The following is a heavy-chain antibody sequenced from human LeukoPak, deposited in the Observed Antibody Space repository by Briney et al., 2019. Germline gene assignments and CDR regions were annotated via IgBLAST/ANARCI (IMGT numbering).Heavy chain of an antibody. CDR3: ARDPTPRYCSGGSCYTHYGMDV. Sequence: SGGSLRLSCAASGFTFSSYTMNWVRQAPGKGLEWVSSISSSSSYIYYADSVKGRLTICRDNAKNSLYLQMNSLRAEDTAVYYCARDPTPRYCSGGSCYTHYGMDVWGQGTTVTVSS. CDR1: GFTFSSYT. J-gene: IGHJ6*02. D-gene: IGHD2-15*01. V-gene: IGHV3-21*01. CDR2: ISSSSSYI.